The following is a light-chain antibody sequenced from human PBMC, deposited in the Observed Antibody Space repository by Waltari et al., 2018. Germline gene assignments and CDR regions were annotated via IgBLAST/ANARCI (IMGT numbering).Light chain of an antibody. V-gene: IGKV3-11*01. CDR3: QQRSNWVFT. CDR2: DAS. CDR1: QSVSSY. J-gene: IGKJ3*01. Sequence: DILLTPSPATLSLYPGDSATVSRRASQSVSSYLAWYQQKPGQAPRRLIYDASNRATGIPARFSGSGSGTDFTLTISSLEPEDFAVYYCQQRSNWVFTFGPGTKVDIK.